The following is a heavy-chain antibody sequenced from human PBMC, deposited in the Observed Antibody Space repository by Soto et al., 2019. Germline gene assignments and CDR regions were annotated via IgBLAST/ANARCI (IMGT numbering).Heavy chain of an antibody. CDR2: IWFDGSQQ. CDR1: GFTFSSFG. V-gene: IGHV3-33*01. Sequence: QVQLVESGGGVVQPGRSLRLSCAASGFTFSSFGMHWVRQAPGKGLEWVAIIWFDGSQQRYVDSVKGRFTISRDTSKNTVHLQMNSLRAEDTAVYYCTRANTSPFDYWGQGTLVTVSS. CDR3: TRANTSPFDY. J-gene: IGHJ4*02.